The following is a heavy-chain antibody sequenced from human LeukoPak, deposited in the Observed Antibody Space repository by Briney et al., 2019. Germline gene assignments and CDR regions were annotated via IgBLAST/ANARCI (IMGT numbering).Heavy chain of an antibody. Sequence: SETLSLTCAVYGGSFSGYFWSWIRQPPGKGLEWIGEINHSGSTNYNPSLKSRVTISVDTSKNQFSLKLSSVTAADTAVYYCARDHLRYCSGGSCFPGLGYWGQGTLVTVSS. J-gene: IGHJ4*02. CDR3: ARDHLRYCSGGSCFPGLGY. CDR2: INHSGST. D-gene: IGHD2-15*01. V-gene: IGHV4-34*01. CDR1: GGSFSGYF.